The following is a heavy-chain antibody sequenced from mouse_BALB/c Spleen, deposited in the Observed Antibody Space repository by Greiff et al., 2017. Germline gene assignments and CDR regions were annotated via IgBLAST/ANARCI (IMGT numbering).Heavy chain of an antibody. V-gene: IGHV7-3*02. D-gene: IGHD2-2*01. CDR3: ARGRGYGYDWYFDV. Sequence: EVKLVESGGGLVQPGGSLRLSCATSGFTFTDYYMSWVRQPPGKALEWLGFIRNKANGYTTEYSASVKGRFTISRDNSQSILYLQMNTLRAEDSATYYCARGRGYGYDWYFDVWGAGTTVTVSS. J-gene: IGHJ1*01. CDR2: IRNKANGYTT. CDR1: GFTFTDYY.